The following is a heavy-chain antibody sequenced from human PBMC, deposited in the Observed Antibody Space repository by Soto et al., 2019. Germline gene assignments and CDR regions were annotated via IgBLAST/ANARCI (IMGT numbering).Heavy chain of an antibody. J-gene: IGHJ6*02. CDR3: ARVGFRIVATIGGMDV. D-gene: IGHD5-12*01. V-gene: IGHV5-51*01. CDR2: IYPGDPDT. Sequence: GESLKISCKGSGYSFTSYWIGWVRQMPGKGLEWMGIIYPGDPDTRYSPSFQGQVTISADKSISTAYLQWSSLKASDTAMYYCARVGFRIVATIGGMDVWGQGTTVTVSS. CDR1: GYSFTSYW.